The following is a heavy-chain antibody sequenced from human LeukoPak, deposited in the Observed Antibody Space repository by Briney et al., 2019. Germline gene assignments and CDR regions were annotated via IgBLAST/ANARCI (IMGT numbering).Heavy chain of an antibody. D-gene: IGHD3-9*01. CDR3: ARFRYYDILTGFDY. V-gene: IGHV1-2*06. J-gene: IGHJ4*02. CDR1: GYTFTGYY. CDR2: INPNSGGT. Sequence: VASVKVSCKASGYTFTGYYMHWVRQAPGQGLEWMGRINPNSGGTNYAQKFQGRVTMTRDTSISTAYMELSRLRSDDTAVYYCARFRYYDILTGFDYWGPGTLVTVSS.